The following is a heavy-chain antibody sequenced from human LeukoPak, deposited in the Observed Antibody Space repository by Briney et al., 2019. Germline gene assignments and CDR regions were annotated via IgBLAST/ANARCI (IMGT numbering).Heavy chain of an antibody. CDR1: GGSVDNYY. J-gene: IGHJ5*01. CDR3: ARGSGWFVY. Sequence: SETLSLTCTVSGGSVDNYYWSWVRQPPGKGLEWIGYIYYSGSTNYNPSLKSRVTISVDTSKSQFSLKMSSVTAADTAVYYCARGSGWFVYWGQGTLVTVSS. CDR2: IYYSGST. D-gene: IGHD6-25*01. V-gene: IGHV4-59*02.